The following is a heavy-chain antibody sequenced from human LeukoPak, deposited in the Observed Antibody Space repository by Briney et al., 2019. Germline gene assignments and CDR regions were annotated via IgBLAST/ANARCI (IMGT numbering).Heavy chain of an antibody. D-gene: IGHD1-26*01. CDR1: GFTFSSYG. Sequence: GGSLRLSCAASGFTFSSYGMHWVRQAPGKGLEWVAVIWYDGSNKYYADSVKGRFTISRDNSKNTLYLQMNSLRAEDTAVYYCARGEALYGMDVWGHGTTVTVSS. CDR2: IWYDGSNK. V-gene: IGHV3-33*01. J-gene: IGHJ6*02. CDR3: ARGEALYGMDV.